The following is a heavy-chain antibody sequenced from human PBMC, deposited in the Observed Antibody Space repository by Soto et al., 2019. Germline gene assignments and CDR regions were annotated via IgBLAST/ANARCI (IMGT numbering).Heavy chain of an antibody. CDR3: ARDRIVVVGAATHSYYYYYYGMDV. J-gene: IGHJ6*02. V-gene: IGHV1-69*01. CDR1: GGTFSSYA. CDR2: IIPIFGTA. D-gene: IGHD2-15*01. Sequence: QVQLVQSGAEVKKPGSSVKVSCKASGGTFSSYAISWVRQAPGQGLEWMGGIIPIFGTANYAQKFQGRVTITADESTSTAYMELGSLRSEDTAVYYCARDRIVVVGAATHSYYYYYYGMDVWGQGTTVTVSS.